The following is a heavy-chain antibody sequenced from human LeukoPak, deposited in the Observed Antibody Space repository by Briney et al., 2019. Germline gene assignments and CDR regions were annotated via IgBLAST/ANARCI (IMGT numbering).Heavy chain of an antibody. CDR1: GGSISNYY. J-gene: IGHJ4*02. V-gene: IGHV4-59*01. Sequence: SETLSLTCTVSGGSISNYYWSWIRQPPGKGLEWIGYIYYSGSTNCNPSLKSRVTISVDTSKNQFSLKLSSVTAADTAVYYCARGGGFASGYLLWGQGTLVTVSS. CDR2: IYYSGST. D-gene: IGHD3-22*01. CDR3: ARGGGFASGYLL.